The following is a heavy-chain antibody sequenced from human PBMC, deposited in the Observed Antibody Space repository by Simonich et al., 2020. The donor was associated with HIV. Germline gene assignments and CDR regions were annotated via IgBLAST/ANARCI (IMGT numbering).Heavy chain of an antibody. Sequence: QVQLQESGPGLVKPSETLSLTCTVSGAAISDYDWRWIRQPPGKGLEGLGEINHSGNTNDNSSLQRRVTISVYTSHNRFSLKLSSVTASDTAVYYCAAGNGLLRFLEWEGTYMDVWGKGTTVTVSS. D-gene: IGHD3-3*01. CDR2: INHSGNT. V-gene: IGHV4-34*01. CDR3: AAGNGLLRFLEWEGTYMDV. J-gene: IGHJ6*03. CDR1: GAAISDYD.